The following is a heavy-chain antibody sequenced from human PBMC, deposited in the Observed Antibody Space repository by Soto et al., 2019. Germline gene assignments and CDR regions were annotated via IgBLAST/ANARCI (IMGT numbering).Heavy chain of an antibody. V-gene: IGHV1-69*06. CDR1: GGTFSSYA. D-gene: IGHD3-22*01. Sequence: SVKVSCKASGGTFSSYAISWVQQAPGQGLERMGGIIPIFGTANYAQKFQGRVTITADKSTSTAYMELSSLRSEDTAVYYCASAGYYDSSGYFNWFDPWGQGTLVTVSS. CDR3: ASAGYYDSSGYFNWFDP. J-gene: IGHJ5*02. CDR2: IIPIFGTA.